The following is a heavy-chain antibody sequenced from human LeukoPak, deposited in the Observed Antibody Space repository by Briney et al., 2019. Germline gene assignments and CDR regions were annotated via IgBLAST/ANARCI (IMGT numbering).Heavy chain of an antibody. V-gene: IGHV1-3*03. CDR2: INAGNGNT. J-gene: IGHJ5*02. CDR3: ARALGGNWFDP. Sequence: GESLKISCKGSGYSFASHWIGWVRQAPGQRLEWMGWINAGNGNTKYSQEFQGRVTITRDTSASTAYMELSSLRSEDMAVYYCARALGGNWFDPWGQGTLVTVSS. CDR1: GYSFASHW. D-gene: IGHD3-16*01.